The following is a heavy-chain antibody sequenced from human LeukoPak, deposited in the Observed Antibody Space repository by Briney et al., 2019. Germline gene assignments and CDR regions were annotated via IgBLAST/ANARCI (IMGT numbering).Heavy chain of an antibody. V-gene: IGHV3-21*01. CDR3: ASGAFDI. CDR2: ISSSSSYV. CDR1: GFTFSGYS. Sequence: GGPLRLSCAASGFTFSGYSMNWVRQAPGKGLEWVSSISSSSSYVYYADSVKGRFTISRDNAKNSLYLQMNSLRAEDAAAYYCASGAFDIWGQGTMVTVSS. J-gene: IGHJ3*02.